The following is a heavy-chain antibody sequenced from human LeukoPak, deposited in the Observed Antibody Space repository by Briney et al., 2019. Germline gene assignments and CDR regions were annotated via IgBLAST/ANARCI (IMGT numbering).Heavy chain of an antibody. D-gene: IGHD6-13*01. CDR1: GFTFGDYG. CDR3: ATSKSSSGSYYNYSTDV. Sequence: GGSLRLSCAASGFTFGDYGMSWVRQAPGKGLEWVSGISWNGGSTGYGDSVKGRFTTSRDNAKNSLYLQMNSLRAEDTALYYCATSKSSSGSYYNYSTDVCGKGTTVTVSS. J-gene: IGHJ6*03. CDR2: ISWNGGST. V-gene: IGHV3-20*04.